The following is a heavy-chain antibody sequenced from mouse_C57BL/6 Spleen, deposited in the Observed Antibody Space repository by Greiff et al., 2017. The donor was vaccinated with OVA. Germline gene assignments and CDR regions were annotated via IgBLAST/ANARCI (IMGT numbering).Heavy chain of an antibody. Sequence: EVKLVESGPGLVKPSQSLSLTCSVTGYSITSGYYWNWIRQFPGNKLEWMGYISYDGSNNYNPSLKNRISITRDTSKNQFFLKLNSVTTEDTATYYCARDGAGYWGQGTTLTVSS. V-gene: IGHV3-6*01. CDR1: GYSITSGYY. CDR3: ARDGAGY. J-gene: IGHJ2*01. CDR2: ISYDGSN.